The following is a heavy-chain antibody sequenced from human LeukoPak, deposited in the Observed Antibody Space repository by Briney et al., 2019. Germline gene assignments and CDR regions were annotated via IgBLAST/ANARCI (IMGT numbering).Heavy chain of an antibody. D-gene: IGHD3-22*01. CDR2: INPSGGST. CDR3: ARVGYYESSGYYEY. V-gene: IGHV1-46*01. CDR1: GYTFTSYY. J-gene: IGHJ4*02. Sequence: ASVKVSCKASGYTFTSYYMHWVRQAPGQGLEWMGIINPSGGSTNYAQNFQGRVTMTRDTSISTVYMELSRLRSDDTAVYYCARVGYYESSGYYEYWGQGTLVTVSS.